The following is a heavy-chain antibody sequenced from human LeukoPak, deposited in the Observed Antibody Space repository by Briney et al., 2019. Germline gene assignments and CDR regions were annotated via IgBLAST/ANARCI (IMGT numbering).Heavy chain of an antibody. Sequence: ASVTVSCTAFGYTFTSYYMHWVRQAPGQGLEWMGMIYPRDGSTSYAQNFQGRVTVTRETSTTTVHMELRGLRSEDTAVYYCARDQEGFDYWGQGTVVTVSS. V-gene: IGHV1-46*01. CDR2: IYPRDGST. CDR1: GYTFTSYY. CDR3: ARDQEGFDY. J-gene: IGHJ4*02.